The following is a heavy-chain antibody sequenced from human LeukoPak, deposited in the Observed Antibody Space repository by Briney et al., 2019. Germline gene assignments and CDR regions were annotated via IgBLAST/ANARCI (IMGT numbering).Heavy chain of an antibody. Sequence: GGSLRLSCAASGFTFSSYEMNWVRQAPGKGLEWVSYISSSGSTIYYADSVKGRFTISRDNAKNSPYLQMNSLRAEDTAVYYCARVGEIVVVIDAFDIWGQGTMVTVSS. V-gene: IGHV3-48*03. CDR2: ISSSGSTI. CDR3: ARVGEIVVVIDAFDI. J-gene: IGHJ3*02. D-gene: IGHD3-22*01. CDR1: GFTFSSYE.